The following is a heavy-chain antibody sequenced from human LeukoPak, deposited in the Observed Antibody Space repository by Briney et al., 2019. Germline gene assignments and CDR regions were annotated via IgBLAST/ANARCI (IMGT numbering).Heavy chain of an antibody. D-gene: IGHD3-10*01. CDR2: IYPSGGT. CDR3: ARLISMVRGVTVDYWFDP. J-gene: IGHJ5*02. CDR1: GGSISSYY. V-gene: IGHV4-4*07. Sequence: SETLSLTCTVSGGSISSYYWTWIRQPAGKGLEWIGRIYPSGGTNYNPSLKSRVTMSVDTSKNQFSLKLSSVTAADTAVYYCARLISMVRGVTVDYWFDPWGQGTLVTVSS.